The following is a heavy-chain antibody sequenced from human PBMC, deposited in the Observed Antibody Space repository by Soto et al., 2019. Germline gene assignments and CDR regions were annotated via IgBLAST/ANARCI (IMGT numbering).Heavy chain of an antibody. D-gene: IGHD3-16*01. J-gene: IGHJ3*02. CDR1: GGSISSGGYY. CDR2: IYYSGST. V-gene: IGHV4-31*02. Sequence: SSETLSLTXTVSGGSISSGGYYWSWIRQHPGKGLEWIGYIYYSGSTYYNPSLKSRVTISVDTSKNQFSLKLSSVTAADTAVYYCATTKTLVPDAFDIWGQGTMVT. CDR3: ATTKTLVPDAFDI.